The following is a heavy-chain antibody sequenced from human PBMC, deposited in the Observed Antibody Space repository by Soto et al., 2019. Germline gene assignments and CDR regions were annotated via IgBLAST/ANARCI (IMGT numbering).Heavy chain of an antibody. Sequence: GGSLSLSCTASGFTFSNYAMSWVRQAPGKGLEWVSSISSSSSDIYYADSVKGRFTISSDNAKNSLYLQMNSLRAEDTAVYYCARDFPRSSAFDIWGQGTMVTVSS. CDR2: ISSSSSDI. J-gene: IGHJ3*02. CDR3: ARDFPRSSAFDI. CDR1: GFTFSNYA. V-gene: IGHV3-21*01.